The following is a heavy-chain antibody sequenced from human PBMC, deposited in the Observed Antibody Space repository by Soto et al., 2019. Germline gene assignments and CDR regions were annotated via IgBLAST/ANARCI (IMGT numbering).Heavy chain of an antibody. Sequence: QVQLVQSGAEVKKPGASVKVSCKASGYTFTSYGISWVRQAPGQGLEWMGWISAYNGNTNYAQKLQGRVTMTTDTXTXXAYMELRSLRSDDTAVYYCARDSSGYYGYYYGMDVWGQGTTVTVSS. V-gene: IGHV1-18*01. J-gene: IGHJ6*02. CDR1: GYTFTSYG. CDR3: ARDSSGYYGYYYGMDV. CDR2: ISAYNGNT. D-gene: IGHD3-22*01.